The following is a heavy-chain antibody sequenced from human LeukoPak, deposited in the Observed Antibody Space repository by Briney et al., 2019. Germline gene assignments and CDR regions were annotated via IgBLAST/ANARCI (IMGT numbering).Heavy chain of an antibody. V-gene: IGHV4-4*07. CDR2: IYTSGST. J-gene: IGHJ2*01. D-gene: IGHD2-21*01. Sequence: KPSETLSLTCTVSGGSIINYHWSWLRQPAGKGLELIGRIYTSGSTNYNPSLRSRVTMSVDTSRKKFSLKLTSVTAAGTAVYYCVRDGPKTVVDDWYFDLWGRGTLITVSS. CDR1: GGSIINYH. CDR3: VRDGPKTVVDDWYFDL.